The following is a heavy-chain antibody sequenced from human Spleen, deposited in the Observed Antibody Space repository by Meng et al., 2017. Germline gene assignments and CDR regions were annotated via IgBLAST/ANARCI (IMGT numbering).Heavy chain of an antibody. CDR3: ARAHPYYYYGMDV. CDR2: IYYSGST. Sequence: SETLSLTCTVSGGSISSYYWSWIRQPPGKGLEWIGYIYYSGSTNYNPSLKSRVTISIHTSKNQFSLKLSSVTAADTAVYYCARAHPYYYYGMDVWGQGTTVTVSS. CDR1: GGSISSYY. V-gene: IGHV4-59*01. J-gene: IGHJ6*02.